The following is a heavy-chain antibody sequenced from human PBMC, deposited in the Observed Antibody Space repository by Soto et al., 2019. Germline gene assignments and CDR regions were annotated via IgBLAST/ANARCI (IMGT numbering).Heavy chain of an antibody. Sequence: QVQLVQSGAEVKKPGSSVKVSCKASGDTFSSYTISWARQAPEQGLEWMGRTIPVLAITDYARKLQGRVTINADTSTSTVYMELSSLRSEDTAMYYCGIARYDRRYLYYGMDIWGQGTTVTVSS. CDR3: GIARYDRRYLYYGMDI. D-gene: IGHD3-22*01. CDR2: TIPVLAIT. CDR1: GDTFSSYT. V-gene: IGHV1-69*02. J-gene: IGHJ6*02.